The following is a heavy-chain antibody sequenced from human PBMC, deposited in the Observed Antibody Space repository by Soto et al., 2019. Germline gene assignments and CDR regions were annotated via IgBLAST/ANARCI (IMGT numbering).Heavy chain of an antibody. CDR2: ISGSGGSI. Sequence: EVQLLESGGGLVQPGGSLRLSCAASGFTFSSYAMSWVRQAPGKGLEWVSAISGSGGSIYYADSVKGRFTISRDNSKNTLYLQMNSLRAEDTAVYYCAKQLVEPRGYYYYGMDVWGQGTTVTVSS. J-gene: IGHJ6*02. V-gene: IGHV3-23*01. CDR3: AKQLVEPRGYYYYGMDV. CDR1: GFTFSSYA. D-gene: IGHD1-1*01.